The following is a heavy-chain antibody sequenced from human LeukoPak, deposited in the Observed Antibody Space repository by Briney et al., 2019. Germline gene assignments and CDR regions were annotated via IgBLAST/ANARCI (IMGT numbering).Heavy chain of an antibody. D-gene: IGHD1-26*01. CDR3: AKAFAFVGANFFDY. J-gene: IGHJ4*02. CDR2: IGDTT. Sequence: LSGGSLRLSCAASGSTFSIYAMSWVRQAPGKGLEWVSAIGDTTYYADSVEGRFTISRDNSKNTLYLQMNSLRAEDAAIYYCAKAFAFVGANFFDYWGQGTLVTVSS. V-gene: IGHV3-23*01. CDR1: GSTFSIYA.